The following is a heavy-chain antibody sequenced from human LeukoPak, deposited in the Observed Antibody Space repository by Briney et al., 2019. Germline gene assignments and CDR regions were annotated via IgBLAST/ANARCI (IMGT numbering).Heavy chain of an antibody. CDR1: GGSMSSTSY. CDR2: INHRGST. J-gene: IGHJ3*02. Sequence: SETLSLTCTVSGGSMSSTSYWGWIRQPPGKGLEWIGEINHRGSTHYNPSLKSRVTISVDTSKKQFSLKLSSVTAADTAVYYCATYSTGFDIWGQGTVVTVSS. CDR3: ATYSTGFDI. V-gene: IGHV4-39*07. D-gene: IGHD6-19*01.